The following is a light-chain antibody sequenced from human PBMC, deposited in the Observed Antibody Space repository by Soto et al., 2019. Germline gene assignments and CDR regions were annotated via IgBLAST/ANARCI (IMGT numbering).Light chain of an antibody. CDR2: DAS. J-gene: IGKJ1*01. CDR1: QTISKW. V-gene: IGKV1-5*01. CDR3: QEYNNFST. Sequence: DIQMTQSPSTLSASVGDRVTMTCRASQTISKWLAWYQQKPGKAPKLLIYDASNLESGVPSRFSGSGSGTEFTLTISGLQPDDFATYYCQEYNNFSTFGQGTKVHIK.